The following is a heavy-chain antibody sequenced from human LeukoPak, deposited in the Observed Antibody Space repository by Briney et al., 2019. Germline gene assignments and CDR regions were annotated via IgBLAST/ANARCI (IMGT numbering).Heavy chain of an antibody. CDR2: IYYSGST. CDR3: ARSPRRVTATIYFDY. CDR1: GGSISSYY. V-gene: IGHV4-59*01. D-gene: IGHD2-21*02. J-gene: IGHJ4*02. Sequence: SETLSLTCTVSGGSISSYYWSWIRQPPGKGLEWIGYIYYSGSTNYNPSLKSRVTISVDTSKNQFSLKLSSVTAADTAVYYCARSPRRVTATIYFDYWGQGTLVTASS.